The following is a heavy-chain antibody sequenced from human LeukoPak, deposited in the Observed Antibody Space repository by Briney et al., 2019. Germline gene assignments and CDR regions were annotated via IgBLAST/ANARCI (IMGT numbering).Heavy chain of an antibody. CDR2: INSDGSST. V-gene: IGHV3-74*01. CDR3: ARDVVPAATYNWFDP. Sequence: GGSLRLSCAASGFTFSSYWMHWVRQAPGKGLVWVSRINSDGSSTSYADSVKGRFTISRDNAKNTLYLQMNGLRAEDTAVYYCARDVVPAATYNWFDPWGQGTLVTVSS. D-gene: IGHD2-2*01. J-gene: IGHJ5*02. CDR1: GFTFSSYW.